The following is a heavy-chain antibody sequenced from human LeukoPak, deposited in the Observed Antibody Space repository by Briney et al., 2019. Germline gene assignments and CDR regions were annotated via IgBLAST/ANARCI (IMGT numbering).Heavy chain of an antibody. D-gene: IGHD6-13*01. V-gene: IGHV4-34*01. J-gene: IGHJ6*03. CDR3: ARGKQQLSFYYYYYYMDV. CDR1: GGSFSGYY. CDR2: INHSGST. Sequence: PSETLSLTCAVYGGSFSGYYWSWIRQPPGKGLEWIGEINHSGSTNYNPSLKRRVTISVDTSKNQFSLKLSSVTAADTAVYYCARGKQQLSFYYYYYYMDVWGKGTTVTVSS.